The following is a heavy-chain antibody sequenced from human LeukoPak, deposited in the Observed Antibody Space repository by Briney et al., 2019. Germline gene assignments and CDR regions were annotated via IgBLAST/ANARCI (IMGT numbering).Heavy chain of an antibody. CDR3: ARGRSISYYYGSGSYYNGNWFDP. V-gene: IGHV4-30-2*01. CDR1: GGSISSGGYS. Sequence: SQTLSLTCAVSGGSISSGGYSWSWIRQPPGKGLVWIGYIYHSGSTYYNPSLKSRVTISVDRSKNQFSLKLSSVTAADTAVYYCARGRSISYYYGSGSYYNGNWFDPWGQGTLVTVSS. CDR2: IYHSGST. D-gene: IGHD3-10*01. J-gene: IGHJ5*02.